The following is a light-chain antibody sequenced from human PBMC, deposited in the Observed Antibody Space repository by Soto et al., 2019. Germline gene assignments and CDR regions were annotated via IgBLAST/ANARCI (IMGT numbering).Light chain of an antibody. CDR3: KQSSAFPLT. V-gene: IGKV1-12*01. CDR2: AVA. J-gene: IGKJ4*01. CDR1: QGISTW. Sequence: DIQMTQSPSTLSASVGDRLTITCRASQGISTWIAWYQQKPGKAPELLIYAVAYLQSGVPSRFSGSGSGTDFTLTISSLQPEDFATYFCKQSSAFPLTFGGGTKVDIK.